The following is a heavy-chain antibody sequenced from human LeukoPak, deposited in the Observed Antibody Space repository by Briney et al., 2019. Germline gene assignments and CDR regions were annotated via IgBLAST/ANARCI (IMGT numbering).Heavy chain of an antibody. Sequence: PGGSLRLSCAASGFTVSSNYMSWVRQAPGKGLEWVSVIYSGGSTYYADSVKGRFTISRDNSKNTLYLQMNSLRAEDTAVYYCARVGSGLYYHFDYWGQGTLLTVSS. V-gene: IGHV3-53*01. CDR3: ARVGSGLYYHFDY. D-gene: IGHD6-19*01. CDR1: GFTVSSNY. CDR2: IYSGGST. J-gene: IGHJ4*02.